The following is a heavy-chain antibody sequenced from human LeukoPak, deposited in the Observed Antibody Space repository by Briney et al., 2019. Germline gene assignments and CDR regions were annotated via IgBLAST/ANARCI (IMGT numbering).Heavy chain of an antibody. CDR2: ISSSGSTI. Sequence: PGGSLRLSCAASGFTFSSYEMNWVRQAPGKGLEWVSYISSSGSTIYYADSVKGRFTISRDNAKNSLYLQMNSLRAEDTAVYYCARDTSPLFDWLIPNFDYWGQGTLVTVSS. CDR3: ARDTSPLFDWLIPNFDY. CDR1: GFTFSSYE. V-gene: IGHV3-48*03. D-gene: IGHD3-9*01. J-gene: IGHJ4*02.